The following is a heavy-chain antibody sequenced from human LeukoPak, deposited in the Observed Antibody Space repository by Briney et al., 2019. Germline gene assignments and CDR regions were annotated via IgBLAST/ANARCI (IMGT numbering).Heavy chain of an antibody. D-gene: IGHD3-22*01. CDR1: GFTFSYYN. CDR3: ARARVRDYDSSGYYLPFDY. CDR2: ISSSSSYI. J-gene: IGHJ4*02. Sequence: PGGSLRLSCAASGFTFSYYNMNWVRQAPGKGLEWVSSISSSSSYIYYADSVKGRFTISRDNAKNSLYLQMNSLRAEDTAVYYCARARVRDYDSSGYYLPFDYWGQGTLVTVSS. V-gene: IGHV3-21*01.